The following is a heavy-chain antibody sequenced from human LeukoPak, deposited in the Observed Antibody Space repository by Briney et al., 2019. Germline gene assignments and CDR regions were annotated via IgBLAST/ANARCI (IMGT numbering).Heavy chain of an antibody. J-gene: IGHJ4*02. D-gene: IGHD6-19*01. V-gene: IGHV4-34*01. CDR3: ARGVDSGWPHFDY. CDR2: INHSGST. Sequence: PSETLSLTCAVYGGSFSGYYWSWIRQPPGKGLEWIGEINHSGSTNYNPSLKSRVTISVDTSKNQFSLKLSSVTAADTAVYYCARGVDSGWPHFDYWGQGTQVAVSS. CDR1: GGSFSGYY.